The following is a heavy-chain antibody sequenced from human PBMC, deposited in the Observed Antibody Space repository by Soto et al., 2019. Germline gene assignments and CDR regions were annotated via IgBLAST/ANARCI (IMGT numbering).Heavy chain of an antibody. CDR1: GFTFSSYS. CDR2: ISSSSSTI. D-gene: IGHD2-21*02. J-gene: IGHJ4*02. V-gene: IGHV3-48*02. Sequence: GGSLRLSCAASGFTFSSYSMNWVRQAPGKGLEWVSYISSSSSTIYYADSVKGRFTISRDNAKNSLYLQMNSLRDEDTAVYYCARCPNRFVVVTAILDYWGQGTLVTVSS. CDR3: ARCPNRFVVVTAILDY.